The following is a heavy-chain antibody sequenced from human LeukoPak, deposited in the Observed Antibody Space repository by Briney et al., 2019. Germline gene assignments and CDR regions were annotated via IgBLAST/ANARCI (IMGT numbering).Heavy chain of an antibody. Sequence: SETLSLTCGVFVGSFSGYYWSWIRQAPGKGLEWIGEINQYGSTKYNPSLRSRVTLSVDTSKKQFSLNLTSVTAADSAVYYCGRSLPQWLAPRGYWFDPWGQGTLATVSS. CDR1: VGSFSGYY. V-gene: IGHV4-34*01. J-gene: IGHJ5*02. CDR3: GRSLPQWLAPRGYWFDP. CDR2: INQYGST. D-gene: IGHD6-19*01.